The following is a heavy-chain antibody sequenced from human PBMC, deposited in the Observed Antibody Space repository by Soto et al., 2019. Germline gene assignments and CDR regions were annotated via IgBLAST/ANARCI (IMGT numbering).Heavy chain of an antibody. D-gene: IGHD3-9*01. V-gene: IGHV4-34*01. CDR1: GGSFSGYY. CDR2: INHSGST. Sequence: QLQLQQWGAGLLKPSETLSLTCAVYGGSFSGYYWSWIRQPPGKGLAWMGEINHSGSTNYNPSPKTRVTISVDPSKNQFSLKRSAVTAADTAVYYCATLPPTDILTGYRGDYWGRGTLVTVSS. CDR3: ATLPPTDILTGYRGDY. J-gene: IGHJ4*02.